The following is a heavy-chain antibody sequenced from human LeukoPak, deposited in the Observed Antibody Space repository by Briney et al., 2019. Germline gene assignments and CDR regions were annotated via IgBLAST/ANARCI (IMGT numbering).Heavy chain of an antibody. CDR1: GGSISSSSYY. D-gene: IGHD2-2*01. CDR2: TYYSGST. Sequence: PSETLSLTCTVSGGSISSSSYYWGWIRQPPGKGLEWIGSTYYSGSTYYNPSLKSRVTISVDTSKNQFSLKLSSVTAADTAVYYCARGNTTPLVVPAATVFDYWGQGTLVTVSS. J-gene: IGHJ4*02. CDR3: ARGNTTPLVVPAATVFDY. V-gene: IGHV4-39*07.